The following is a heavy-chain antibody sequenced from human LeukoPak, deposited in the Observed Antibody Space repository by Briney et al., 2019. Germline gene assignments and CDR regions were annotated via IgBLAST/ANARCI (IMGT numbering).Heavy chain of an antibody. Sequence: GGSLRLSCAASGFPFSSYWMSWVRQAPGKGLEWVANIKQDGSDKYYVDSVKGRFSIPRDNAKNSLYLQLNSLRADDTAVYYCARLTGTTGFDYWGQGTLVTVTA. CDR1: GFPFSSYW. CDR3: ARLTGTTGFDY. J-gene: IGHJ4*02. V-gene: IGHV3-7*01. CDR2: IKQDGSDK. D-gene: IGHD1-1*01.